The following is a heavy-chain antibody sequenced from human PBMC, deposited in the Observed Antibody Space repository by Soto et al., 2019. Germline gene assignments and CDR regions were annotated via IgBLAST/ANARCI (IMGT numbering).Heavy chain of an antibody. D-gene: IGHD3-10*01. CDR2: IIPILGIA. V-gene: IGHV1-69*02. Sequence: SVKVSCKASGGTFSSYTISWVRQAPGQGLEWMGRIIPILGIANYAQKFQGRVTITADKSTSTAYMELSSLRSEDAAVYYCARGANAYGSGSYYNFRSGDAFDIWGQGTMVTVSS. CDR1: GGTFSSYT. J-gene: IGHJ3*02. CDR3: ARGANAYGSGSYYNFRSGDAFDI.